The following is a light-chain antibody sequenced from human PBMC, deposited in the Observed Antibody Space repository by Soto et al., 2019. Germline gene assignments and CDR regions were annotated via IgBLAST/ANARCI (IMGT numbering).Light chain of an antibody. V-gene: IGLV2-8*01. Sequence: QSALTQPPSASGSLGQSVTISCTGTSSDVGNSKYFSWYQQHPGKPPTLLIYEVTKRPSEVPDRFSGSKFGNTASLTVSGLQAEDVSDYYCGSHGGNNLLYVFGTGTKLTVL. CDR2: EVT. CDR3: GSHGGNNLLYV. J-gene: IGLJ1*01. CDR1: SSDVGNSKY.